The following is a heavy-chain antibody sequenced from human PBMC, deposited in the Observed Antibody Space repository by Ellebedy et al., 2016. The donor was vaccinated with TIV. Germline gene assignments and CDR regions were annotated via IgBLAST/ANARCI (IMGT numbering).Heavy chain of an antibody. V-gene: IGHV3-7*01. CDR3: GRESEYHYSSNY. CDR2: INQDGSKI. J-gene: IGHJ4*02. Sequence: GESLKISCAASGFTFTNYWMTWVRQSPGKGLEWVANINQDGSKIYYVDSLKGRFTISRDNAKNSLYLQMNSLRVEDTAMYYCGRESEYHYSSNYWGQGTLVTVSS. D-gene: IGHD6-13*01. CDR1: GFTFTNYW.